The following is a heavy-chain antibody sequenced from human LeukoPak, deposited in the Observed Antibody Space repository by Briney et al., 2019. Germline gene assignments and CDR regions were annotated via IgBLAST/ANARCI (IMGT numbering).Heavy chain of an antibody. J-gene: IGHJ4*02. CDR3: ARDLDLAVTRWLDPEFDY. Sequence: PGGSLRLSCGASGFTFSSYSMNWVREAPGKGLEWVSSISSSSSYIYYADSVKGRFTISRDNAKNSLYLQVNSLRAEDTAVYYCARDLDLAVTRWLDPEFDYWGQGTLVTVSS. D-gene: IGHD5-24*01. V-gene: IGHV3-21*01. CDR2: ISSSSSYI. CDR1: GFTFSSYS.